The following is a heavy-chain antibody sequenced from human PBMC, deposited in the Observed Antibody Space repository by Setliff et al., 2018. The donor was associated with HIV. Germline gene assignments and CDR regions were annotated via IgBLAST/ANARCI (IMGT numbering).Heavy chain of an antibody. Sequence: SETLSLTCSVSGGSIRSHYWSWIRQAPGKGLQWIGNVYYRAKTGATTDHNPSLRSRISISLDVSKNQLSLRLRSVTAADTAIYYCARDVAPPLAGDVWSGNGLWGQGTQVTGSS. J-gene: IGHJ4*02. CDR2: VYYRAKTGATT. CDR3: ARDVAPPLAGDVWSGNGL. D-gene: IGHD3-3*01. CDR1: GGSIRSHY. V-gene: IGHV4-59*11.